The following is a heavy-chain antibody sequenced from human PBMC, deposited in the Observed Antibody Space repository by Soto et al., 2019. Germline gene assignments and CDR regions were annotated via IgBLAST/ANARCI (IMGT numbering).Heavy chain of an antibody. J-gene: IGHJ4*02. Sequence: PSETLSLTCTVSGGSISSSSYYWGWIRQPPGKGLEWIGSIYYSGSTYYNPSLKGRLTISIDTSKNQFSLKLNSVTAADTAIYYCVGTGTTDDYWGRGTLVTVSS. CDR3: VGTGTTDDY. CDR2: IYYSGST. CDR1: GGSISSSSYY. D-gene: IGHD4-17*01. V-gene: IGHV4-39*07.